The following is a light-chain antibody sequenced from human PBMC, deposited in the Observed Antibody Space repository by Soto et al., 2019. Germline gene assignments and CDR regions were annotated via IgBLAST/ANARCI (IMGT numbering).Light chain of an antibody. V-gene: IGKV1-39*01. CDR2: AAS. CDR3: QQSYSTPRT. J-gene: IGKJ2*01. Sequence: DIQMTQSPSSLSASVGDRVTITCRASQSISSNLNWYQQKPGKAPKLLIYAASSLQSGVPSRFSGSGSGTDFTLTISNLQPEDLATYYCQQSYSTPRTFGQGTKLEIK. CDR1: QSISSN.